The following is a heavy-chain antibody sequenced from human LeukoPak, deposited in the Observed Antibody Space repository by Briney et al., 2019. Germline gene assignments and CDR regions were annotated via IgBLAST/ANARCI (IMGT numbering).Heavy chain of an antibody. J-gene: IGHJ4*02. Sequence: GGSLRLSCAASGFTFSDYYMSWIRQAPGKGLEWVSAISGSGGSTYYADSVKGRFTISRDNSKNTLYLQMNSLRAEDTAVYYCAKGASMIVPVEDDYWGQGTLVTVSS. V-gene: IGHV3-23*01. CDR3: AKGASMIVPVEDDY. CDR1: GFTFSDYY. CDR2: ISGSGGST. D-gene: IGHD3-22*01.